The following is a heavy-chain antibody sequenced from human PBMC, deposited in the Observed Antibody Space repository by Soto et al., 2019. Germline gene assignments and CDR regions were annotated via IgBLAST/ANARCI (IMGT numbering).Heavy chain of an antibody. D-gene: IGHD4-4*01. V-gene: IGHV4-39*07. CDR1: GGSINSGRNF. Sequence: PSETLSLTCAVSGGSINSGRNFWGWIRQPPGKGLEWTGNMFSSGGTYYNPSLMNRVTISADTSKNQFSLKLSSVTAADTAVYYCAREHYSNYPNYYYYMDVWGKGTTVTVSS. J-gene: IGHJ6*03. CDR2: MFSSGGT. CDR3: AREHYSNYPNYYYYMDV.